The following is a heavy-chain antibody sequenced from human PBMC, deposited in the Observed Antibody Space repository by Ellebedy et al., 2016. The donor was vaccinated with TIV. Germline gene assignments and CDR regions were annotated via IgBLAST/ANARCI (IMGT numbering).Heavy chain of an antibody. CDR2: LYGDGVQT. J-gene: IGHJ5*02. Sequence: GESLKIPCEASGFTVSGTFMSWFRQAPGRGLEWVSVLYGDGVQTHYADSAKGRFTISRDNSKNTLYLQMNSLRAEDTALYYCARDPDFGDPWGQGTQVIVSS. D-gene: IGHD3-10*01. CDR1: GFTVSGTF. V-gene: IGHV3-53*01. CDR3: ARDPDFGDP.